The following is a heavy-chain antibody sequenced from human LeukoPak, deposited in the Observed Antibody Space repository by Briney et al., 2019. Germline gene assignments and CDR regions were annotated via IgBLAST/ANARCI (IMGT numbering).Heavy chain of an antibody. J-gene: IGHJ4*02. CDR1: GFTFSSYG. D-gene: IGHD1-14*01. CDR3: TTGTGRTDHDY. CDR2: ISYDGSNK. V-gene: IGHV3-30*03. Sequence: GRSLRLSCAASGFTFSSYGMHWVRQAPGKGLEWVAVISYDGSNKYYADSVKGRFTISRDNSKNTLYLQMNSLKTEDTGVYYCTTGTGRTDHDYWGQGALVTVSS.